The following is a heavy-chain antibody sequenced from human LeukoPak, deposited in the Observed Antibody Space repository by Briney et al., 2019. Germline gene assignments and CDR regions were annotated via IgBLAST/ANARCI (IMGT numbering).Heavy chain of an antibody. D-gene: IGHD3-10*01. CDR3: ARDPVSIGSRMNSDY. CDR2: ISNDGNNK. CDR1: GFAFSSYA. Sequence: QPGGSLRLSCAASGFAFSSYAMHWVRQAPGKGLEWVAVISNDGNNKYHADSVKGRFTISRDNSKKSLYLQMNSLRAEDTALYYCARDPVSIGSRMNSDYWGQGTLVTVSS. V-gene: IGHV3-30-3*01. J-gene: IGHJ4*02.